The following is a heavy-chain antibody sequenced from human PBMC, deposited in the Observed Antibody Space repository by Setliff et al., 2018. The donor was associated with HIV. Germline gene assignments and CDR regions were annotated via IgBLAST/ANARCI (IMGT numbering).Heavy chain of an antibody. Sequence: PSETLSLTCTVSGGSIRTGAYYWGWIRQPPGKGLEWIGSIYYDGRTFYKPSLESRLTISVDTSKNQFSLKLSSVTAADTAVYYCARLHIRFRSQDWAAVDVWGQGTTVTVSS. CDR1: GGSIRTGAYY. CDR2: IYYDGRT. J-gene: IGHJ6*02. CDR3: ARLHIRFRSQDWAAVDV. V-gene: IGHV4-39*01. D-gene: IGHD3-3*01.